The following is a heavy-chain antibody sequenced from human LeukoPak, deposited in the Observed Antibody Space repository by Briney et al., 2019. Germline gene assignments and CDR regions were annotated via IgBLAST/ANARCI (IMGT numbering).Heavy chain of an antibody. D-gene: IGHD2-15*01. J-gene: IGHJ4*02. CDR1: GFTFSSYG. CDR3: AKDQRSGYCSGGSCPGGLSGY. V-gene: IGHV3-30*18. Sequence: TGGSLRLSCAASGFTFSSYGMHWVRQAPGKGLEWVAVISYDGSNKYYADSVKGRFTISRDNSKNTLYLQMNSLGAEDTAVYYCAKDQRSGYCSGGSCPGGLSGYWGQGTLVTVSS. CDR2: ISYDGSNK.